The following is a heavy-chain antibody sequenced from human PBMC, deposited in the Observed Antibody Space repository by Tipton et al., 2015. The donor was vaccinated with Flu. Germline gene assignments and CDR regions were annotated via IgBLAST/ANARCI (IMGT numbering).Heavy chain of an antibody. J-gene: IGHJ4*02. D-gene: IGHD2-15*01. CDR3: AKDWFRQDIVGRAAPFDS. CDR2: IAGTTGNT. V-gene: IGHV3-23*01. CDR1: GFNFNIYA. Sequence: AVSGFNFNIYAMSWVRQAPGKGLEWVSGIAGTTGNTYFADSARGRFTISRDNSKNTLYLHMSSLRAEDTAVYYCAKDWFRQDIVGRAAPFDSWGQGIMVTVSS.